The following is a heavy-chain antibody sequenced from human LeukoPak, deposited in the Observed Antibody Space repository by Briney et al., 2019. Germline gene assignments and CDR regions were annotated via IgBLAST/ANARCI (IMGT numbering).Heavy chain of an antibody. CDR2: ISYNGST. J-gene: IGHJ4*02. CDR1: DGSLSYYY. D-gene: IGHD1-7*01. Sequence: PSETLSLTCAVSDGSLSYYYWSWIRQPPGKGLEWIGYISYNGSTNYTPSLKSRVTISADTSKNQFSLKLSSVTAADTAVYYCARGTGTIDYWGQGTLVTVSS. V-gene: IGHV4-59*01. CDR3: ARGTGTIDY.